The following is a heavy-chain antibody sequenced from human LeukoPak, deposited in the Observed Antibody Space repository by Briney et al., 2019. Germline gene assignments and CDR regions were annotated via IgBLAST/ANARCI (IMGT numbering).Heavy chain of an antibody. V-gene: IGHV4-34*01. D-gene: IGHD3-3*01. CDR3: ARGGYYDFWSGYYLNWYFDL. CDR1: GGSFSGYY. J-gene: IGHJ2*01. CDR2: INHSGST. Sequence: SETLSLTCAVYGGSFSGYYWSWIRQPPGKGLEWIGEINHSGSTNYNPSLKSRVTISVDTSKNQFSLKLSSVTAADTVVYYCARGGYYDFWSGYYLNWYFDLWGRGTLVTVSS.